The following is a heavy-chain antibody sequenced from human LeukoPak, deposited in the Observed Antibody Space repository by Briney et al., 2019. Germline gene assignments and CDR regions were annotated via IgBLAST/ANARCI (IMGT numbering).Heavy chain of an antibody. CDR2: IYWNDDK. CDR3: AHFASGAFDI. J-gene: IGHJ3*02. V-gene: IGHV2-5*01. CDR1: GFSLSTRAVG. Sequence: SGPTLVHPTPTPTLTFTCSGFSLSTRAVGVGWIRQPPVKALEWLALIYWNDDKRYSPSLKSRLTITKDTSKNQVVLTMTNMDPVDTATYYCAHFASGAFDIWGQGTMVTVSS.